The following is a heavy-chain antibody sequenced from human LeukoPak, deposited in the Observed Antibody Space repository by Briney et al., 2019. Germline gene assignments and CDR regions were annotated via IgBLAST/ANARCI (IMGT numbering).Heavy chain of an antibody. CDR2: IKSKTDGGTT. V-gene: IGHV3-15*01. CDR1: GFTFSNAW. Sequence: GGSLGLSCAASGFTFSNAWMSWVRQAPGKGLEWVGRIKSKTDGGTTDYAAPVKGRFTISRDDSKNTLYLQMNSLKTEDTAVYYCTTGSWGVRLPHFDYWGQGTLVTVSS. J-gene: IGHJ4*02. CDR3: TTGSWGVRLPHFDY. D-gene: IGHD3-10*01.